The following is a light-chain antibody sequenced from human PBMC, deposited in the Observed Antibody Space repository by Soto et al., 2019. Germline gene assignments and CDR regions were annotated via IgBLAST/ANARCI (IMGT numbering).Light chain of an antibody. CDR2: GAS. Sequence: EIVLTQSPGTLSLSPGERATLSCRARQSVSSSYLAWYQQKPGQATRLLIYGASSRATGIPDRFSGSGSWTDFTGTISRLEPEDVAVYYCQQYGSSPRLTFGGGTKVEIK. CDR1: QSVSSSY. CDR3: QQYGSSPRLT. V-gene: IGKV3-20*01. J-gene: IGKJ4*01.